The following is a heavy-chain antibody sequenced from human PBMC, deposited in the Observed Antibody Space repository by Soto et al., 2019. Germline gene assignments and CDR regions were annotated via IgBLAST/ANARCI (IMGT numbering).Heavy chain of an antibody. V-gene: IGHV3-7*03. CDR3: AVYGYGVSAADY. Sequence: TGGSLRLSCAVSGLTFRNDWLSWVRQAAGKGLEWVANINQDGSERYYVDSVRGRFTISRDNVENSLYLQLNSLRPEDTAVYYCAVYGYGVSAADYWGQGTLVTVSS. CDR1: GLTFRNDW. J-gene: IGHJ4*02. CDR2: INQDGSER. D-gene: IGHD4-17*01.